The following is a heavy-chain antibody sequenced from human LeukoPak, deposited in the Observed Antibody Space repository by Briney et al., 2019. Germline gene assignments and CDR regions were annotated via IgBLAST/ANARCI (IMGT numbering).Heavy chain of an antibody. CDR3: AKDLHGGYSSDY. Sequence: GGSLRLSCAASGFTFSTYAMNWVRQAPGKGLEWVSVISGSSGSANYADSVKGRFTISRDNSKNTLYLQMNSLRADDTAVYYCAKDLHGGYSSDYWGQGTLVTVFS. CDR2: ISGSSGSA. CDR1: GFTFSTYA. D-gene: IGHD4-23*01. J-gene: IGHJ4*02. V-gene: IGHV3-23*01.